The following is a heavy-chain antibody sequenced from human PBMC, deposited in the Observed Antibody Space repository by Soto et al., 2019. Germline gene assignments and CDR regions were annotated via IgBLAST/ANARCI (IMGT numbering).Heavy chain of an antibody. CDR1: RFTFSTYA. V-gene: IGHV3-23*01. D-gene: IGHD1-26*01. J-gene: IGHJ4*02. Sequence: GGSLRLSCAASRFTFSTYAMNWVRQAPGKGLEWVSAISGSGDSTYYADSVGGRFTISRDNSKNTLYLQMNSLRAEDTAVYYCVRDGVGATAFFGFFDYWGQGTLVTVSS. CDR3: VRDGVGATAFFGFFDY. CDR2: ISGSGDST.